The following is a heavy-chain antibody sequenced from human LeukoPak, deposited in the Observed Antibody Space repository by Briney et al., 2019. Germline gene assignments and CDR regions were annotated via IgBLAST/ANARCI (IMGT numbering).Heavy chain of an antibody. J-gene: IGHJ4*02. CDR1: GGSISSYY. D-gene: IGHD1-1*01. V-gene: IGHV4-34*01. CDR2: INHSGST. CDR3: ARGWLEPDY. Sequence: TPSETLSLTCTVSGGSISSYYWSWIRQPPGKGLEWIGEINHSGSTNYNPSLKSRVTISVDTSKNQFSLKLSSVTAADTAVYYCARGWLEPDYWGQGTLVTVSS.